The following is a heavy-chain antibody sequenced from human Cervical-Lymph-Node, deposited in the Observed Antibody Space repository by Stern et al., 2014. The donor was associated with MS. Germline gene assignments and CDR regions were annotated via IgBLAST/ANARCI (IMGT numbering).Heavy chain of an antibody. CDR1: GFSLSNSA. J-gene: IGHJ6*02. CDR3: MGVGDAMHV. CDR2: MSFVGGNK. Sequence: QLVESGGGVVQPGRSLTLSCAASGFSLSNSAMHWVRPAPGKGLEWVAVMSFVGGNKKYGDSVKGRFSISRDMANNTLFLQMNSLRLEDTAVYYCMGVGDAMHVWGQGTTVIVSS. V-gene: IGHV3-30*03.